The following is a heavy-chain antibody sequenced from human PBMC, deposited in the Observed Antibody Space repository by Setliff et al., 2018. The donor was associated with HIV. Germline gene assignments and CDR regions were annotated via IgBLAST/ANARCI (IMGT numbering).Heavy chain of an antibody. CDR3: ARGVNFDY. Sequence: SETLSLTCSVSGGSFRGYYWSWIRQPPGKGLEWIGYIYIYNSGSTNYNPSLTSRVTISADTSRNQFSLKLTSVTAADTAIYYCARGVNFDYWGQGTQVTVSS. CDR2: IYIYNSGST. D-gene: IGHD3-3*01. CDR1: GGSFRGYY. V-gene: IGHV4-59*01. J-gene: IGHJ4*02.